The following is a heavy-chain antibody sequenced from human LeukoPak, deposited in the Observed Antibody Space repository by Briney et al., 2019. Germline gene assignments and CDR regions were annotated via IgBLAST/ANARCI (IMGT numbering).Heavy chain of an antibody. J-gene: IGHJ4*02. V-gene: IGHV4-59*01. CDR3: ARGKGRAAALELFDY. CDR1: GGSLSSYY. Sequence: SETLSLTCTVSGGSLSSYYWSWIRQPPGKGLEWIGYIYYSGSTNYNPSLKSRVTISVDTSKNQFYLKLSSVTAADTAVYYCARGKGRAAALELFDYWGQGTLVTVSS. CDR2: IYYSGST. D-gene: IGHD6-13*01.